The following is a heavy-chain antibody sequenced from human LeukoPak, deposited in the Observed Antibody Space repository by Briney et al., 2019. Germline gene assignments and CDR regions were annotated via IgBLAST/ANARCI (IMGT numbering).Heavy chain of an antibody. CDR3: AFYPLGFNYGYAY. J-gene: IGHJ4*02. Sequence: PGGSLRLSCAASGFTFSSYAMNWVRQAPGKGLEWVSSLSDGGHSSFYADSVKGRFTIYRDDSQNILYLQMNNLSGDDTALYYCAFYPLGFNYGYAYWGQGTLVTVSS. CDR1: GFTFSSYA. D-gene: IGHD5-18*01. V-gene: IGHV3-23*01. CDR2: LSDGGHSS.